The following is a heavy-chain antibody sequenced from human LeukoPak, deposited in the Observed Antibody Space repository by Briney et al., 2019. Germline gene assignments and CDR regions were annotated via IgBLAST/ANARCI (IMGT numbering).Heavy chain of an antibody. CDR1: GFPFSSYR. J-gene: IGHJ6*02. CDR3: AKGGSGGYKKPMDF. Sequence: GGPLSLSCGASGFPFSSYRVQWARQARGKGLVGVAVIWYDGSHKYYAHSVNGRFTSSRDNSKDKLYLQMNSERAEDAAVYYGAKGGSGGYKKPMDFWGQGTTVTVSS. CDR2: IWYDGSHK. D-gene: IGHD6-19*01. V-gene: IGHV3-30*02.